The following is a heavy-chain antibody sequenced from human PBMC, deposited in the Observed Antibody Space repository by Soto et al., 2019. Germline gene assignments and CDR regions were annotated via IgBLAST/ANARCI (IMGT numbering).Heavy chain of an antibody. CDR2: ISAYNGNT. CDR3: ARGGWAVVVPAAKSPPHNWFDP. CDR1: GYTFTSYG. J-gene: IGHJ5*02. Sequence: ASVKVSCKASGYTFTSYGISWVRQAPGQGLEWMGWISAYNGNTNYAQKLQGRVTMTTDTSTSTAYMELRGLRSDDTAVYYCARGGWAVVVPAAKSPPHNWFDPWGQGTLVTVSS. V-gene: IGHV1-18*04. D-gene: IGHD2-2*01.